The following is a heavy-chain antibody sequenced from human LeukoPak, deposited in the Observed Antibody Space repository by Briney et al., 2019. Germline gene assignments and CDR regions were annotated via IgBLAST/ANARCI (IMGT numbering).Heavy chain of an antibody. CDR2: FYDSGNT. CDR3: VRAYSMVRGGDYYMDA. V-gene: IGHV4-38-2*02. Sequence: SETLSLTCTVSGYSISSGYYWGWIRQPPGKGLEWIGSFYDSGNTYYNPSLKSRVTISVDTSKNQFSLKLSSVTAADTAVYYCVRAYSMVRGGDYYMDAWGKGTTVTVSS. CDR1: GYSISSGYY. D-gene: IGHD3-10*01. J-gene: IGHJ6*03.